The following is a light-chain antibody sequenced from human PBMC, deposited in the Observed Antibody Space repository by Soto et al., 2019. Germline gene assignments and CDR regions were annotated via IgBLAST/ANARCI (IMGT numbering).Light chain of an antibody. J-gene: IGKJ1*01. V-gene: IGKV1-5*01. CDR3: QQYNSYPWK. CDR2: NAY. Sequence: DIQMTQSPSTMSASVGDRVTITCRASQTIFNWLAWYQRKPGRAPNLLIYNAYSLQSGVPSTFIGSGAGTEFTLTIISLQPGDFATYYCQQYNSYPWKVGQGTKVEIK. CDR1: QTIFNW.